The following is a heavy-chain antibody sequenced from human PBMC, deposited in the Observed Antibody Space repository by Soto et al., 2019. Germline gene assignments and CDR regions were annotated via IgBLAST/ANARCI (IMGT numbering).Heavy chain of an antibody. Sequence: KKDRASVKVSCKASGYTFPSYAMHWVRQAPGQRLEWMGWINAGNGNTKYSQKCQGRVTITRETSASTAYMELSSLRSEDTAVYYCVRGRGLVNYYDSSRYYFDYWGQGTLVTVSS. D-gene: IGHD3-22*01. CDR3: VRGRGLVNYYDSSRYYFDY. J-gene: IGHJ4*02. CDR2: INAGNGNT. V-gene: IGHV1-3*01. CDR1: GYTFPSYA.